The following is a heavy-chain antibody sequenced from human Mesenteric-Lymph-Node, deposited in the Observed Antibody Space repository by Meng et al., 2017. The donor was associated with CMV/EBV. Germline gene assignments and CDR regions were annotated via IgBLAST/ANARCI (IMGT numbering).Heavy chain of an antibody. CDR3: ARSLGSEKSF. Sequence: GGSLRLSCGASGFTFITYTMHWVRQAPGKGLEYVSTINSNGDHTSYADSVKGRFTISRDNSKNMVYLQMSSLRVEDMAVYYCARSLGSEKSFWGQGTLVTVSS. V-gene: IGHV3-64*02. J-gene: IGHJ4*02. D-gene: IGHD3-10*01. CDR2: INSNGDHT. CDR1: GFTFITYT.